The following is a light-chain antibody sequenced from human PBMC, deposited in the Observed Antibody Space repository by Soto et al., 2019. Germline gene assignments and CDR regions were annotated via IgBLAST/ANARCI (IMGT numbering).Light chain of an antibody. V-gene: IGKV1-17*01. Sequence: DIQMTQSPSSLSASVGDRVTFTCRASQGIANDLAWYQQKPTKAPKRLIYAVSSLQSGVPSRFSGSRAGTEVTLTISSLHPEDFGTYYCLQHNSYPLTVGGGTTVEI. CDR3: LQHNSYPLT. CDR1: QGIAND. J-gene: IGKJ4*01. CDR2: AVS.